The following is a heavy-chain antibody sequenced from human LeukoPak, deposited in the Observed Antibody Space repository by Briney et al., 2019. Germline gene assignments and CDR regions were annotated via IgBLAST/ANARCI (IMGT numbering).Heavy chain of an antibody. CDR3: AKMQQTNRGFDY. Sequence: GTLSLTCAVSGGSISSSNWWSWVRQPPGKGLEWVSAISGSGGSTYYADSVKGRFTISRDNSKNTLYLQMNSLRAEDTAVYYCAKMQQTNRGFDYWGQGTLVTVSS. V-gene: IGHV3-23*01. CDR1: GGSISSSN. CDR2: ISGSGGST. J-gene: IGHJ4*02. D-gene: IGHD1-14*01.